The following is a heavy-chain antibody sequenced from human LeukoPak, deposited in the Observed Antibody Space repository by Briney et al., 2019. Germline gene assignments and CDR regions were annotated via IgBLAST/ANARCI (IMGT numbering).Heavy chain of an antibody. CDR3: AGSLSTVTTFGY. D-gene: IGHD4-17*01. J-gene: IGHJ4*02. Sequence: GGSLRLSCAASGFTFSSYAMSWVRQAPGKGLEGVSAISGSGGSTYYADSVKGRFTISRDNSKDTLYLQINSLRAEDTAVYYCAGSLSTVTTFGYWGQGTVVTVSS. V-gene: IGHV3-23*01. CDR1: GFTFSSYA. CDR2: ISGSGGST.